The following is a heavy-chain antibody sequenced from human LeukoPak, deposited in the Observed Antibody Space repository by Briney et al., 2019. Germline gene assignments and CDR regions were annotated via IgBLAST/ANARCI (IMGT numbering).Heavy chain of an antibody. CDR1: GFTFSNYW. CDR3: ARALDSSSSRYQAFEE. CDR2: IKQDESEK. Sequence: LSGGSLRLSRSASGFTFSNYWMSWVRQAPGKGLEWVANIKQDESEKYYVDSVKGRFTISRDNAKSSLYLRMNSLRAEDTAACYCARALDSSSSRYQAFEEWGQGTLVTVSS. J-gene: IGHJ4*02. V-gene: IGHV3-7*01. D-gene: IGHD2-2*01.